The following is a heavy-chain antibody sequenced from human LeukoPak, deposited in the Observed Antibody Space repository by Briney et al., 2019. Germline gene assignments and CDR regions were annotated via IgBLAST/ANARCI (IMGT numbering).Heavy chain of an antibody. D-gene: IGHD3-10*01. CDR3: ARADGSGSYYNRDWFDP. CDR1: GYTFTGYY. V-gene: IGHV1-2*02. Sequence: ASVKVSCKASGYTFTGYYMHWVRQAPGQGLEWMGWINPNSGGTNYAQKFQGRVTMTRDTSISTAYMELSRLRSDDTAVYYCARADGSGSYYNRDWFDPWGQGTLVTVPS. CDR2: INPNSGGT. J-gene: IGHJ5*02.